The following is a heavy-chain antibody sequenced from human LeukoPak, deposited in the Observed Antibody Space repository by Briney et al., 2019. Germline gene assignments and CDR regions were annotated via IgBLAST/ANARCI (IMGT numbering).Heavy chain of an antibody. V-gene: IGHV4-38-2*01. CDR3: ARVLRAFDY. CDR1: GYSISSGYY. J-gene: IGHJ4*02. Sequence: SETLSLTCAVSGYSISSGYYWGWIRQPPGKGLEWIGSIYHSGSTYYNPSLKSRVTISVDTSKNQFSLKLSSVTAADTAVYYCARVLRAFDYWGQGTLVTVSS. D-gene: IGHD3-3*01. CDR2: IYHSGST.